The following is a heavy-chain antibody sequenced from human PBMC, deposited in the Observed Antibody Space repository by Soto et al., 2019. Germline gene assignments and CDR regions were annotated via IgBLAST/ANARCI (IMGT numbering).Heavy chain of an antibody. CDR1: GYTFTSYD. CDR3: ARGKIASGSYSPYYYYGMDV. D-gene: IGHD3-10*01. J-gene: IGHJ6*02. Sequence: ASVKVSCKASGYTFTSYDINWVRQATGQGLEWMGWMNPSSGNTGYAQKFQGRVTMTRNTSISTAYIELSSLRSEDTAVYYCARGKIASGSYSPYYYYGMDVWGQGTTVTVSS. V-gene: IGHV1-8*01. CDR2: MNPSSGNT.